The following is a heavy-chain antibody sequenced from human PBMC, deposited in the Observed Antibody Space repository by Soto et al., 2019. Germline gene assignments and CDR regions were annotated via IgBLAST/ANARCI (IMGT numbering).Heavy chain of an antibody. Sequence: QRLEWMGWLNAGNGNTKYSQEFEGRVSITRDTSASTAYMELSSLRSDDTAVYYCAIDPIAVAGTARNLFRKYYFDDWGQGTLVTVSS. V-gene: IGHV1-3*01. CDR3: AIDPIAVAGTARNLFRKYYFDD. D-gene: IGHD6-19*01. CDR2: LNAGNGNT. J-gene: IGHJ4*02.